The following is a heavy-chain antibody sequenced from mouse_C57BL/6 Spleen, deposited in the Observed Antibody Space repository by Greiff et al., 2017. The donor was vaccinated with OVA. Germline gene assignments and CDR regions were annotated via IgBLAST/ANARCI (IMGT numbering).Heavy chain of an antibody. CDR1: GFNIKDYY. Sequence: VHVKQSGAELVRPGASVKLSCTASGFNIKDYYMHWVKQRPEQGLEWIGRIDPEDGDTEYAPKFQGKATMTADTSSNTAYLTLSSLTSEDTAVYYCVSGSGNSYYYAMDYWGQGTSVTVSS. V-gene: IGHV14-1*01. J-gene: IGHJ4*01. CDR3: VSGSGNSYYYAMDY. CDR2: IDPEDGDT. D-gene: IGHD1-3*01.